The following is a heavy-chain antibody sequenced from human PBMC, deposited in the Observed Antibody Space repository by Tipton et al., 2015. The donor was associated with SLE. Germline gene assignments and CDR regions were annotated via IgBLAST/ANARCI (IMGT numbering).Heavy chain of an antibody. CDR3: ARDRGDSSGYHDAFVI. CDR2: IIPIFGTA. D-gene: IGHD3-22*01. CDR1: GGTFSSYA. J-gene: IGHJ3*02. Sequence: QLVQSGAEVKKPGSSVEVSCKASGGTFSSYAISWVRQAPGQGLEWMGRIIPIFGTANYAQKFQGRVTITADESTSTVYMELSSLRSEDTAVYYCARDRGDSSGYHDAFVIWGQWTMATVSS. V-gene: IGHV1-69*15.